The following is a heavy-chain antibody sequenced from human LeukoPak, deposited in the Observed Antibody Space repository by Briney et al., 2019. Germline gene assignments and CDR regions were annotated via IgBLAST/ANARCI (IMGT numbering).Heavy chain of an antibody. Sequence: GGSLRLSCAASGFTFSSYSMNWVRQAPGKGLEWVSSISSSSSYIYYADSVKGRFTISRDNSKNTLYLQMNSLRAEDTAVYYCAKGTGYYGSGSSGYWGQGTLVTVSS. V-gene: IGHV3-21*04. J-gene: IGHJ4*02. CDR3: AKGTGYYGSGSSGY. D-gene: IGHD3-10*01. CDR2: ISSSSSYI. CDR1: GFTFSSYS.